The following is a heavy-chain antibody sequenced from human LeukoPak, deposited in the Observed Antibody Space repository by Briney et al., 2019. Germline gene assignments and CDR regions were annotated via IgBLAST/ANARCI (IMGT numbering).Heavy chain of an antibody. CDR3: AKDSGSSGWENYYYYGMDV. V-gene: IGHV3-30*18. J-gene: IGHJ6*02. CDR1: GFTFSSYG. CDR2: ISYDGSNK. Sequence: GGSLRLSCAASGFTFSSYGMHWVRQAPGKGLEWGAVISYDGSNKYYADSVKGRFTISRDNSKNTLYLQMNSLRAEDTAVYYCAKDSGSSGWENYYYYGMDVWGQGPTVTVSS. D-gene: IGHD6-19*01.